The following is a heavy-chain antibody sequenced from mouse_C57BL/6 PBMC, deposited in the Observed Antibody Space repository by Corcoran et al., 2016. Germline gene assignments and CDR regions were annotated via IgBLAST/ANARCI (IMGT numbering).Heavy chain of an antibody. D-gene: IGHD1-1*01. CDR3: ARDPFLTTVVAHRDV. J-gene: IGHJ1*03. CDR2: IYPRDGST. V-gene: IGHV1-85*01. CDR1: GYTFTSYD. Sequence: QVQLQQSGPELVKPGASVKLSCKASGYTFTSYDINWVKQRPGQGLEWIGWIYPRDGSTKYNEKFKGKATLTVDTSSSTAYMELHSLTSEDSAVYFCARDPFLTTVVAHRDVWGTGTTVTVSS.